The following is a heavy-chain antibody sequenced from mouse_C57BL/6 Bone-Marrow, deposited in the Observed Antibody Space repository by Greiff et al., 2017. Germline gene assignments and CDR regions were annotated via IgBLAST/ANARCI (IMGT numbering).Heavy chain of an antibody. CDR1: GYSFTSYG. CDR3: ARGEAY. CDR2: TYPRSGNT. Sequence: QVQLQQSGAELARPGASVTLSCKASGYSFTSYGISWVKQRTGQGLEWIGETYPRSGNTYYNEKFKGKATLTADKSSSTAYMELRSLTSEDSAVYFCARGEAYGGQGTLVTVSA. J-gene: IGHJ3*01. V-gene: IGHV1-81*01.